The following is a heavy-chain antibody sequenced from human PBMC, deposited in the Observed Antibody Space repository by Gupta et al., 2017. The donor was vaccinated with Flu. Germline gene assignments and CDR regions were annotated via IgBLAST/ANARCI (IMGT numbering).Heavy chain of an antibody. CDR3: ARDSGRFYIDY. V-gene: IGHV3-7*01. CDR2: IKQDASEK. CDR1: SMYW. D-gene: IGHD1-26*01. Sequence: SMYWMGWVRQAPGKGLEWVAKIKQDASEKYYGDSVKGRFSISRDNAKNSHYLQMNNLRAEDTAVYYCARDSGRFYIDYWGQGTLVTVSS. J-gene: IGHJ4*02.